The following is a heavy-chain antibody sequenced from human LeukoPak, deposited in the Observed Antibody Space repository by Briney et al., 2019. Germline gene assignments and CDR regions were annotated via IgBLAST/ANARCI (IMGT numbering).Heavy chain of an antibody. D-gene: IGHD3-16*01. V-gene: IGHV1-69*05. Sequence: GAAVTVSSKGSGDTFIIYAIRWGRQAPGEGGERVGGIITSFGTANYTQKFQGRETITTDEATRTAYMGKSSLRSEDTAVYYCARGWQGGPVGQVWGQGPLVTVSS. CDR1: GDTFIIYA. J-gene: IGHJ4*02. CDR3: ARGWQGGPVGQV. CDR2: IITSFGTA.